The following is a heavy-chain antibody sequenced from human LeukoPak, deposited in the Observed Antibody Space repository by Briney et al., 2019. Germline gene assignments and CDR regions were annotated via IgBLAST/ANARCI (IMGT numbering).Heavy chain of an antibody. Sequence: GASVKVSCKASGYTFTSYGISWVRQAPGQGLEWMGWISAYNGNTNYAQKLQGRVTMTTDTSTSTAYMELRSLRSDDTAVYYRARPIEMATIEALDAFDIWGQGTMVTVSS. J-gene: IGHJ3*02. D-gene: IGHD5-24*01. CDR1: GYTFTSYG. CDR2: ISAYNGNT. CDR3: ARPIEMATIEALDAFDI. V-gene: IGHV1-18*01.